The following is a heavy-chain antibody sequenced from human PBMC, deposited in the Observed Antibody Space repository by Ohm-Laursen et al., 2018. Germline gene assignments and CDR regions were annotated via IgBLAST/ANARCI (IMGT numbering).Heavy chain of an antibody. V-gene: IGHV1-18*01. J-gene: IGHJ4*02. CDR2: ISAYNGNT. D-gene: IGHD3-22*01. CDR1: GYTFTSYG. Sequence: ASVKVSCKTSGYTFTSYGISWVRQAPGQGLEWMGWISAYNGNTNYAQKLQGRVTMTTDTSTSTAYMELRSLRSDDTAVYYCAREVPGYYYDSSGKFDYWGQGTLVTVSS. CDR3: AREVPGYYYDSSGKFDY.